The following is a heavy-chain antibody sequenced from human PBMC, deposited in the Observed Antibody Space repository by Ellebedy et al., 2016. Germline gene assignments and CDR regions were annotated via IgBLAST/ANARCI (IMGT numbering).Heavy chain of an antibody. Sequence: GGSLRLSXAASGFIFSDYYMTWIRQAPGKGLEWVSYISSSGRNIYYADSVKGRFTISRDNAKNSLYLQMNSLRAEDTAVYYCARAPSWEFFDYWGQGTLVTVSS. V-gene: IGHV3-11*01. D-gene: IGHD1-26*01. CDR2: ISSSGRNI. CDR3: ARAPSWEFFDY. J-gene: IGHJ4*02. CDR1: GFIFSDYY.